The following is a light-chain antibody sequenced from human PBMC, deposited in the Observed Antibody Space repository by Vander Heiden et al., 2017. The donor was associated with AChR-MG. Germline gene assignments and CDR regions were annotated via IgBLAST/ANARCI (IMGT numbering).Light chain of an antibody. V-gene: IGKV3-11*01. CDR1: QSVSNS. CDR2: DAS. J-gene: IGKJ3*01. CDR3: QQRANWRFT. Sequence: EIVLTQSPATLSLSPGERGTLSCRASQSVSNSLAWYQHKPGQAPRLLIYDASSRATGIPARFSGSGSGTDFTLTISSLEPEDSAVYYCQQRANWRFTFGPGTKVDIK.